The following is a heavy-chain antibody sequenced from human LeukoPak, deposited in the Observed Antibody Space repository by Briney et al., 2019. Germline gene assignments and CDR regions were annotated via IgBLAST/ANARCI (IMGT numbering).Heavy chain of an antibody. CDR2: IRYDGSNK. D-gene: IGHD6-19*01. J-gene: IGHJ3*02. CDR3: ARGEAVAGTDAFDI. Sequence: GGSLRLSCAASGFTFSSYGMHWVRQAPGKGLEWVAFIRYDGSNKYYADSVKGRFTISRDNSKNTLYLRMNSLRAEDTAVYYCARGEAVAGTDAFDIWGQGTMVTVSS. CDR1: GFTFSSYG. V-gene: IGHV3-30*02.